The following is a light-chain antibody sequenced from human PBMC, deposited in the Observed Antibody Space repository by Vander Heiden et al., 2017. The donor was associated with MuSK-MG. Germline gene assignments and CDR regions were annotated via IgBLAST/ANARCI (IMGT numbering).Light chain of an antibody. J-gene: IGKJ1*01. CDR3: QQYDSTPQT. CDR1: QSVLYSSNNKNY. Sequence: DIVMTQSPDSLAVSLGERATINCKSSQSVLYSSNNKNYLAWYQQKPRQPPKLLIYWASTRESGVPDRFSGSGSGTDFTLTISSLQAEDMAVYYCQQYDSTPQTFGQGTKVEIK. CDR2: WAS. V-gene: IGKV4-1*01.